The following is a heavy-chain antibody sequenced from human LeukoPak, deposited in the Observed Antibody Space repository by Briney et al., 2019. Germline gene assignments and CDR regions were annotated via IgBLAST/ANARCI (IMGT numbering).Heavy chain of an antibody. V-gene: IGHV1-8*01. CDR2: MNPNSGNT. CDR1: GYTFTSYD. D-gene: IGHD7-27*01. Sequence: ASVKVSCTASGYTFTSYDINWVRQATGQGLEWMGWMNPNSGNTGYAQKFQGRVTMTRNTSISTAYMELSGLRSEDTAVYYCARDWGWNWFDPWGQGTLVTVSS. CDR3: ARDWGWNWFDP. J-gene: IGHJ5*02.